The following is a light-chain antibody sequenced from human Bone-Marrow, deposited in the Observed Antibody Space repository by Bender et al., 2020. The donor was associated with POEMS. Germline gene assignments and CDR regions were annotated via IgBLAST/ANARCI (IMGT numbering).Light chain of an antibody. CDR1: SSHIGAHA. J-gene: IGLJ3*02. V-gene: IGLV1-44*01. CDR3: AVWDDSLNGWV. CDR2: SSH. Sequence: PPSASGTPGQRVTISCSGGSSHIGAHAVNWYQHLPGTAPKLLIYSSHRRPSEVPDRFSGSRSGTSASLAISGLQSEDEADYYCAVWDDSLNGWVFGGGTKLTVL.